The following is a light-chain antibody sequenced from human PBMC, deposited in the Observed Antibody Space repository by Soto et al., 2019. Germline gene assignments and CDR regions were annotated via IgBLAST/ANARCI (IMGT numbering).Light chain of an antibody. J-gene: IGKJ1*01. V-gene: IGKV1-5*03. CDR3: QQSYTYPWT. CDR2: KAS. Sequence: DIQMTQSPSTLSSSVGDRVTITCQASQSMSYWLAWYQQKPGKAPKLLIYKASTLETGVPSRFSGSGSGTDFTLTISSLQPDDFATYFCQQSYTYPWTFGQGTKVEIK. CDR1: QSMSYW.